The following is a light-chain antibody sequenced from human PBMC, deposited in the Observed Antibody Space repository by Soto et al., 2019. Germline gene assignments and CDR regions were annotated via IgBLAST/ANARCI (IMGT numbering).Light chain of an antibody. CDR2: AAS. CDR3: HKYNSASWT. Sequence: DIQMTQSPSSLSASVEDRVTITCRASHGTSNYLAWYQQKPGKVPKLLIYAASTLQPGVPSRFSGSRSGTDFTLTISSLQPEDVATYYCHKYNSASWTFGQGTKVEIK. J-gene: IGKJ1*01. V-gene: IGKV1-27*01. CDR1: HGTSNY.